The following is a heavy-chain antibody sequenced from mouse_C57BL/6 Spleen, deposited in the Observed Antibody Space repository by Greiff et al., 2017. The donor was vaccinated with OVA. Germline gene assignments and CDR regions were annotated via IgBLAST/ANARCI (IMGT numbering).Heavy chain of an antibody. CDR2: IWRGGST. D-gene: IGHD1-1*01. Sequence: VQLQQSGPGLVQPSQSLSITCTVSGFSLTSYGVHWVRQSPGKGLEWLGVIWRGGSTDYNAAFMSRLSITKDNSKSQVFFKMNSLQADDTAIYYCAKNEDYYGSSYYYAMDYWGQGTSVTVSS. CDR1: GFSLTSYG. V-gene: IGHV2-5*01. CDR3: AKNEDYYGSSYYYAMDY. J-gene: IGHJ4*01.